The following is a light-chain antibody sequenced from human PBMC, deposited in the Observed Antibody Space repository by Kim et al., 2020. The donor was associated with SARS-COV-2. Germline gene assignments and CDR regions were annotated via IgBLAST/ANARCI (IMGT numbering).Light chain of an antibody. Sequence: DIQMTQSPSSLSASVGDRVTITCRASQSISNYLNWYQQKPGKAPELLIYAASTLESGVPSRFSGSGSGTDFTLTISSLQPEDFATYYCQQSHNIFTFGQGTRLEIK. CDR2: AAS. CDR1: QSISNY. CDR3: QQSHNIFT. V-gene: IGKV1-39*01. J-gene: IGKJ5*01.